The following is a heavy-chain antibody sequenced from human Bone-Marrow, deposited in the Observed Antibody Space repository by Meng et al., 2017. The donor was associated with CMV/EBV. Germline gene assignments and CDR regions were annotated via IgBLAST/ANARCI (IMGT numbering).Heavy chain of an antibody. CDR1: GFTFSSYG. Sequence: GESLKISYAASGFTFSSYGMHWVRQAPGKGLEWVAVIWYDGSNKYYADSVKGRFTISRDNSKNTLYLQMNSLRAEDTAVYYCARDQGCSSTSCYMIHAFDIWGQGTMVTVSS. V-gene: IGHV3-33*01. J-gene: IGHJ3*02. D-gene: IGHD2-2*02. CDR2: IWYDGSNK. CDR3: ARDQGCSSTSCYMIHAFDI.